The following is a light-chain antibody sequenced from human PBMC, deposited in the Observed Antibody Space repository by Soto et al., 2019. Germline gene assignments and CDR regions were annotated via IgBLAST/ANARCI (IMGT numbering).Light chain of an antibody. CDR3: GTWDSSLSADV. J-gene: IGLJ1*01. CDR1: SSNIGNNY. V-gene: IGLV1-51*02. Sequence: QSVLTQPPSVSAAPGQKVTISCSGSSSNIGNNYISWYQQLPGTAPKLHIYENNKRPSGIPDRFSGSKSGTSATLGITGLQTGDEADYYCGTWDSSLSADVFGTGTKLTVL. CDR2: ENN.